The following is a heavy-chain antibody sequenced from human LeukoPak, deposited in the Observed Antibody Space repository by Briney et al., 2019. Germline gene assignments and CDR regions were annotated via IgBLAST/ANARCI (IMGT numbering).Heavy chain of an antibody. CDR1: GYTFTGYY. J-gene: IGHJ6*02. CDR3: ARGEGYGGIYGMDV. D-gene: IGHD4-23*01. CDR2: INPNSGGT. Sequence: ASVKVSCKASGYTFTGYYMHWVRQAPGQGLEWMGWINPNSGGTNYAQRFQGWVTMTRDTSISTAYMELSRLRSDDTAVYYCARGEGYGGIYGMDVWGQGTTVTVSS. V-gene: IGHV1-2*04.